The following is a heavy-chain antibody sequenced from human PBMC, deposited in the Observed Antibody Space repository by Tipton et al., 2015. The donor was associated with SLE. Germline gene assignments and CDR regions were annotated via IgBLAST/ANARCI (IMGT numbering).Heavy chain of an antibody. CDR1: GYTFTTYD. V-gene: IGHV1-8*01. CDR2: INPNTDKT. Sequence: QSGPEVKKTGASVKVSCKASGYTFTTYDIFWERQATGQGLEWMGWINPNTDKTGYARKFQGRVTMTRDTSISTAYMELSSVRSEDTAVYYCARGRWADFDYWGQGTLVTVSS. D-gene: IGHD5-24*01. CDR3: ARGRWADFDY. J-gene: IGHJ4*02.